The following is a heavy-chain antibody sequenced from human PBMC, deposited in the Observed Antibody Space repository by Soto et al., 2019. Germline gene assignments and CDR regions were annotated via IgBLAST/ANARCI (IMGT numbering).Heavy chain of an antibody. CDR3: ARAQDIVATIRWFDP. V-gene: IGHV4-30-4*01. Sequence: SETLSLTCTVSGGSISSGDYYWSWIRQPPGKGLEWIGYIYYSGSTYYNPSLKSRVTISVDTSKNQFSLKLSSVTAADTAVYYCARAQDIVATIRWFDPWGQGTLVTVS. CDR2: IYYSGST. D-gene: IGHD5-12*01. CDR1: GGSISSGDYY. J-gene: IGHJ5*02.